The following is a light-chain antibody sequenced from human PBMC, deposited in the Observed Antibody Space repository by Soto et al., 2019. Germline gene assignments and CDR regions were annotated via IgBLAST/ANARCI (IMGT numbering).Light chain of an antibody. CDR2: GAS. CDR1: QSVSSSY. V-gene: IGKV3-20*01. J-gene: IGKJ1*01. CDR3: QQYGSSLWT. Sequence: EIVLTQSPGTLSLSPGERATLSCRASQSVSSSYLAWYQQKPGQAPRLLISGASSRATGIPDRFSGSGSGTDFTLTISRLESEDFAVYYCQQYGSSLWTFGQGTKVEIK.